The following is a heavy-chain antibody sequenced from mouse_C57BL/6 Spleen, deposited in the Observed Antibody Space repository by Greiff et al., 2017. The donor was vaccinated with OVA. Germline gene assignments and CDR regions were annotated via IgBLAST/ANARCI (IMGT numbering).Heavy chain of an antibody. Sequence: EVKLMESGGGLVQPGGSLSLSCAASGFTFTDYYMSWVRQPPGKALEWLGFIRNKANGYTTEYSASVKGRFTISRDNSQSILYLQMNALRAEDSATYYCARFPSSMMVPDFDYWGQGTTLTVSS. J-gene: IGHJ2*01. V-gene: IGHV7-3*01. D-gene: IGHD2-3*01. CDR1: GFTFTDYY. CDR2: IRNKANGYTT. CDR3: ARFPSSMMVPDFDY.